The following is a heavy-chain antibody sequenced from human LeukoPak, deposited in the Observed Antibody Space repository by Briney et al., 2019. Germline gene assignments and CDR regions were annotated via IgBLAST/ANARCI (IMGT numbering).Heavy chain of an antibody. CDR2: ISSSSSYI. CDR3: ARDHDWDYMDV. Sequence: PGGSLRLSCAASGFTFSTYYMNWVRQVPGKGLEWVSFISSSSSYIYYADSVKGRFTISRDNAKNSLYLQMNSLRAEDTAVYYCARDHDWDYMDVWGKGTTVTVSS. J-gene: IGHJ6*03. CDR1: GFTFSTYY. D-gene: IGHD3-9*01. V-gene: IGHV3-21*01.